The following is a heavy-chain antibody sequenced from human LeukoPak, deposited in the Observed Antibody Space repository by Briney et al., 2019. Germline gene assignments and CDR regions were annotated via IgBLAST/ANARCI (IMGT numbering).Heavy chain of an antibody. CDR2: IYHSGTA. V-gene: IGHV4-4*02. CDR1: GGSIDSVNW. D-gene: IGHD3-9*01. J-gene: IGHJ3*02. CDR3: ARRKLVLRYFDWLLSLDAFDI. Sequence: SGTLSLTCAVSGGSIDSVNWWTWVRQPPGKGLEWIGEIYHSGTANYNPSLKSRVTISVDTSKNQFSLKLSSVTAADTAVYYCARRKLVLRYFDWLLSLDAFDIWGQGTMVTVSS.